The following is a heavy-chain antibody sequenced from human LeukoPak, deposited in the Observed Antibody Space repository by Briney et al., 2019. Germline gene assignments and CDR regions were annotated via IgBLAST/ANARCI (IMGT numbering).Heavy chain of an antibody. V-gene: IGHV3-53*01. J-gene: IGHJ6*03. D-gene: IGHD3-10*01. CDR2: IYSCGST. CDR3: ARGGHDYYYMDV. CDR1: GFTVSSNY. Sequence: GGSLRLSCAASGFTVSSNYMSWVRQAPGKGLEWVSVIYSCGSTYYADSVEGRFTISRDNSKNTLYLQMNSLRAEDTAVYYCARGGHDYYYMDVWGKGTTVTVSS.